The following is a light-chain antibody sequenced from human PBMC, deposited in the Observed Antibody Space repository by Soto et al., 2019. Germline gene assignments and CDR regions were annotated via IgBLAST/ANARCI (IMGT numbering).Light chain of an antibody. CDR1: QSFSSSY. V-gene: IGKV3-20*01. CDR2: GAS. CDR3: QQYGSSSWT. Sequence: DIVLTQSPGTLSLSPGERATLSCRASQSFSSSYLAWYQQKPGQAPRLLIYGASNRATGIPDRFSGSGSGTDFTLTISRLEPEDFAVYYCQQYGSSSWTFGQGTKVEIK. J-gene: IGKJ1*01.